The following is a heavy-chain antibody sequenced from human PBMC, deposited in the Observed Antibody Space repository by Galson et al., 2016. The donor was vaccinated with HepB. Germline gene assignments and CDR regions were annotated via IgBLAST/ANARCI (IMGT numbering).Heavy chain of an antibody. Sequence: TLSLTCTVSGGSISSHYWSWLRQPPGKALEWLALIDWDDDKYYNTSLKTRLTVSQDISKGQVFLTMTNMDPVDTATYYCARMNMAVYNYGMDVWGQGTTVTVSS. CDR1: GGSISSHY. CDR3: ARMNMAVYNYGMDV. CDR2: IDWDDDK. D-gene: IGHD2/OR15-2a*01. V-gene: IGHV2-70*18. J-gene: IGHJ6*02.